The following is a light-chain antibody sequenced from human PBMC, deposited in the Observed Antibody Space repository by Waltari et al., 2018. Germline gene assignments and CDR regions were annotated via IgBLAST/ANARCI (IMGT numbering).Light chain of an antibody. CDR1: QGISTY. CDR2: AAS. J-gene: IGKJ1*01. CDR3: QQLNSLPRT. Sequence: DIQLTPSPSFLSASVGDRVTITCRASQGISTYLAWYQQKPGKAPKLLISAASTLQTGVPSRFSGSGSGTEFTLTISSLQPGDFATYYCQQLNSLPRTFGQGTKVEIK. V-gene: IGKV1-9*01.